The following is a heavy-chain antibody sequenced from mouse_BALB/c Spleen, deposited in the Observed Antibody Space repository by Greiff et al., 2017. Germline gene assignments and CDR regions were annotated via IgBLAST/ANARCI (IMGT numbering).Heavy chain of an antibody. CDR3: ARTGNYHYWYFDV. Sequence: QVQLQPSGAELMKPGASVKISCKATGYTFSSYWIEWVKQRPGHGLEWIGEILPGSGSTNYNEKFKGKATFTADTSSNTAYMQLSSLTSEDSAVYYCARTGNYHYWYFDVWGAGTTVTVSS. CDR1: GYTFSSYW. CDR2: ILPGSGST. J-gene: IGHJ1*01. V-gene: IGHV1-9*01. D-gene: IGHD2-1*01.